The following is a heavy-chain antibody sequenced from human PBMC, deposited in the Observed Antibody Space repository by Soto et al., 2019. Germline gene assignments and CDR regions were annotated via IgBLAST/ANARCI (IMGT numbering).Heavy chain of an antibody. CDR2: IYYSGST. CDR1: GGSISSYY. D-gene: IGHD1-7*01. CDR3: ARGQSGITGTTDWFDP. J-gene: IGHJ5*02. V-gene: IGHV4-59*01. Sequence: PSETLSLTCTVSGGSISSYYWSWIRQPPGKGLEWIGYIYYSGSTNYNPSLKSRVTISVDTSKNQFSLKLSSVTAADTAVYYCARGQSGITGTTDWFDPWGQAXLVTVSS.